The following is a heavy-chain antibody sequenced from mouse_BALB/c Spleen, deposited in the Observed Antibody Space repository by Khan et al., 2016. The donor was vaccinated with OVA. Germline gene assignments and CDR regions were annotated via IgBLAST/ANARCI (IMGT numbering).Heavy chain of an antibody. Sequence: VQLQQSGAELAKPGASVKMSCKASGYTFTSYWMHWVKQRPGQGLEWIGYINPSTGYTEYNQKFKDKATLTADTSSSTASMHLSSLTSEDSAVYDCANHGSSSAGFAYWGQGTLVTVSA. CDR3: ANHGSSSAGFAY. CDR2: INPSTGYT. J-gene: IGHJ3*01. D-gene: IGHD1-1*01. V-gene: IGHV1-7*01. CDR1: GYTFTSYW.